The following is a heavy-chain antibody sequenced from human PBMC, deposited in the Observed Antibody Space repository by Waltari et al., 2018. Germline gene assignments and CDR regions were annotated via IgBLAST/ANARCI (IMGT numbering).Heavy chain of an antibody. J-gene: IGHJ4*02. Sequence: QVQLQESGPGLVKPSETLSLTCTVSGYSISSGYYWGWIRQPPGKGLGWIGGIYHSGSTYYNPSLKSRVTISVDTSKNQFSLKLSSMTAADTAVYYCARHKGVPTWDYWGQGTLVTVSS. CDR1: GYSISSGYY. V-gene: IGHV4-38-2*02. D-gene: IGHD2-2*01. CDR3: ARHKGVPTWDY. CDR2: IYHSGST.